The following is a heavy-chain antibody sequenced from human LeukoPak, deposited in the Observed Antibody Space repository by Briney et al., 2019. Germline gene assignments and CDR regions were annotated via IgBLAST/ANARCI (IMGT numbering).Heavy chain of an antibody. V-gene: IGHV4-59*08. J-gene: IGHJ3*02. CDR2: SYSTGST. Sequence: PSETLSLTCTVSGGSISSYYWSWLRQSPGKGLEWIGYSYSTGSTNHNPFLKSRVNISLDTSKNQFSLNLTSVTAADTAFYYCARHGSRMSPFTIWGQGTVVTVSS. D-gene: IGHD2-2*03. CDR1: GGSISSYY. CDR3: ARHGSRMSPFTI.